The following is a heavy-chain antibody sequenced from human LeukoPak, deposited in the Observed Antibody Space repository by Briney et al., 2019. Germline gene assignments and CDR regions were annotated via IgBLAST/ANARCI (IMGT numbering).Heavy chain of an antibody. Sequence: PGGSLRLSCSASGFTFSSYTMYWVRQAPGKGLEWVSVITGSGGNTYYADSVKGRFTISKDNSKNTVYLQMSSLRVDDTAVYYCAKAASSSWPSYYYGMDVWGQGTTVTVSS. CDR3: AKAASSSWPSYYYGMDV. CDR1: GFTFSSYT. J-gene: IGHJ6*02. V-gene: IGHV3-23*01. D-gene: IGHD6-13*01. CDR2: ITGSGGNT.